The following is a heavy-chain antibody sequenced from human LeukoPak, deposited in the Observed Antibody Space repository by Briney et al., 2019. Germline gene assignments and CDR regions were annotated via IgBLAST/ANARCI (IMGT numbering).Heavy chain of an antibody. CDR2: IYSAGTT. CDR3: ARSPGYFDY. J-gene: IGHJ4*02. Sequence: HPGGSLRLSCAASGFTVSSTYMSWVRQAPGKGLECVSVIYSAGTTYYADSVKGRFTISRDNSKNTVFLQMNSLRPEDTAVYYCARSPGYFDYWGQGTLVTVSS. V-gene: IGHV3-66*01. CDR1: GFTVSSTY.